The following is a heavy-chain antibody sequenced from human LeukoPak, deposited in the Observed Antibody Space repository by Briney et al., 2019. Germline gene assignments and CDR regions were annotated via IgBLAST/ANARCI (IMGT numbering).Heavy chain of an antibody. Sequence: PGGSLRLSCVASGFTLSDYGMHWVRQAPGKGLEWVAVIWHDGSNKYYADSVKGRFTISRDNSENTLYLQMNSLGVEDTALFYCARAGGSRYGYAFDVWGQGTLVTVSS. D-gene: IGHD5-12*01. CDR1: GFTLSDYG. CDR2: IWHDGSNK. CDR3: ARAGGSRYGYAFDV. J-gene: IGHJ3*01. V-gene: IGHV3-33*01.